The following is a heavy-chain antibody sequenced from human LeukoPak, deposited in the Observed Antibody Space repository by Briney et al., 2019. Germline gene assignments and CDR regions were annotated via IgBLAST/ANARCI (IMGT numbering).Heavy chain of an antibody. CDR3: ATGSYIVAPY. V-gene: IGHV3-23*01. J-gene: IGHJ4*02. Sequence: GGSLRLSCAASGFTFSSYAMIWVRQAPGTGLEWVSALSGSGGSTYYADSVKGRFTISRNNSKNTLYLQMNSLRAEDTAVYYCATGSYIVAPYWGQGTLVTVSS. CDR1: GFTFSSYA. CDR2: LSGSGGST. D-gene: IGHD5-12*01.